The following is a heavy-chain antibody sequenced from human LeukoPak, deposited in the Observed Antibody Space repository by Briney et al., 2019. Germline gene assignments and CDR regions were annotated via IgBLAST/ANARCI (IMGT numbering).Heavy chain of an antibody. D-gene: IGHD6-19*01. V-gene: IGHV1-18*01. CDR3: ARGGSGWSSDY. J-gene: IGHJ4*02. CDR1: GYTSSSYG. Sequence: ASVKVSCKASGYTSSSYGITWVRQAPGQGLEWMGWISPYNGNTDYAQNLQGRVTVTTDTSTSTAYMELRGLRSDDTAIYFCARGGSGWSSDYWGQGTLVTVSS. CDR2: ISPYNGNT.